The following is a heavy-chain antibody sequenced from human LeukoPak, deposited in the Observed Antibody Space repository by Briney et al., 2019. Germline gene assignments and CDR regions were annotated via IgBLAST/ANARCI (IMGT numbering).Heavy chain of an antibody. Sequence: PGGSLRLSCAASGFTFSSYSMNWVRQAPGKGLEWVSYISSSSSTIYYADSVKVRFTISRDNARNSLYLQMNSLRAEDTAVYYCARDRGRKGSDAFDIWGQGTMVTVSS. CDR1: GFTFSSYS. CDR2: ISSSSSTI. CDR3: ARDRGRKGSDAFDI. V-gene: IGHV3-48*01. J-gene: IGHJ3*02.